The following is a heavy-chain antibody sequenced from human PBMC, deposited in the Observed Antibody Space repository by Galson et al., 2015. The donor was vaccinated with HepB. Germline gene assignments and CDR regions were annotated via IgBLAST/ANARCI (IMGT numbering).Heavy chain of an antibody. CDR1: GFTYSTHS. J-gene: IGHJ4*02. V-gene: IGHV3-48*02. Sequence: SLRLSCAASGFTYSTHSMNWVRQAPGKGLEWVSYISTSSSTISYADSVKGRFTISRDNAKNSLYLQMNSLRDEDTAVYYCARNYDSNTRGDYWGQGTLVTVSS. D-gene: IGHD3-22*01. CDR3: ARNYDSNTRGDY. CDR2: ISTSSSTI.